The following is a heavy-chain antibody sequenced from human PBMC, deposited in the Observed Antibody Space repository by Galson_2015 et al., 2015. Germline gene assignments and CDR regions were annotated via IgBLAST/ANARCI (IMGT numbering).Heavy chain of an antibody. CDR2: IVVGSGNT. V-gene: IGHV1-58*01. CDR1: GFTFTSSA. D-gene: IGHD1-26*01. J-gene: IGHJ6*03. CDR3: AAGAVGHRPIYYYYYYMDV. Sequence: SVKVSCKASGFTFTSSAVQWVRQARGQRLEWIGWIVVGSGNTNYAQKFQERVTITRDMSTSTAYMELSSLRSEDTAVYYCAAGAVGHRPIYYYYYYMDVWGKGTTVTVSS.